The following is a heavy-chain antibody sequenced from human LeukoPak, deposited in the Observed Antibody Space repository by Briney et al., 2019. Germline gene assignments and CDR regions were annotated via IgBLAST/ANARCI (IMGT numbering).Heavy chain of an antibody. CDR1: GFTFSSYG. V-gene: IGHV3-33*01. Sequence: GRSLRLSCAASGFTFSSYGMHWVRQAPGKGLEWVAVIWYDGSNKYYADSVKGRFTISRDNSKNTLYLQMNSLRAEDTAVYYCARALLRYFDWLLDHYYYYGMDVWGQGTTVTVSS. J-gene: IGHJ6*02. CDR3: ARALLRYFDWLLDHYYYYGMDV. D-gene: IGHD3-9*01. CDR2: IWYDGSNK.